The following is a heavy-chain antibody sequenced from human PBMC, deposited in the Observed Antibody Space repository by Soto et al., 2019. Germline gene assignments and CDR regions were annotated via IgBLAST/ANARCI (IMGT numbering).Heavy chain of an antibody. CDR1: GGSFSGYY. D-gene: IGHD3-3*01. CDR3: ARGRYYDFWSGYPVYGMDV. CDR2: INHSGST. J-gene: IGHJ6*02. Sequence: ETLSLTCSFYGGSFSGYYWSWIRQPPGKGLEWIGEINHSGSTNYNPSLKSRVTISVDTSKNQFSLKLSSVTAADTAVYYCARGRYYDFWSGYPVYGMDVWGQGTTVTVSS. V-gene: IGHV4-34*01.